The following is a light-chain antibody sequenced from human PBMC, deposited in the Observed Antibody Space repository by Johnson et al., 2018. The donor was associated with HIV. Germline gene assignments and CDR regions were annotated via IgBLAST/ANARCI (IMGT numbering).Light chain of an antibody. J-gene: IGLJ1*01. V-gene: IGLV1-51*02. CDR3: GTWDSSLSAGV. Sequence: QSVLTQPPSVSAAPGQKVTISCSGSSSNIGNNYVSWYQQLPGTAPKLLIYENNKRPSGIPDRFSGSKSGTSATLGITGLQTGDEADYYCGTWDSSLSAGVFGTGSKVPAL. CDR1: SSNIGNNY. CDR2: ENN.